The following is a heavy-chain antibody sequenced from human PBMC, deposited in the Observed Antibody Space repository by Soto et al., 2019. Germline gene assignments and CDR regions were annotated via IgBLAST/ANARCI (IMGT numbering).Heavy chain of an antibody. CDR2: ISGGST. J-gene: IGHJ5*02. D-gene: IGHD3-16*01. Sequence: GGSLRLSCAASGSTFTDYAMSWVRQTPGKGLEWVSAISGGSTYYADSVKGRFTISRDNSKNTLYLQMNSLRVEDTAVYYCAKGGRNTGYSYHKFDPWGQGTLVTVSS. CDR1: GSTFTDYA. CDR3: AKGGRNTGYSYHKFDP. V-gene: IGHV3-23*01.